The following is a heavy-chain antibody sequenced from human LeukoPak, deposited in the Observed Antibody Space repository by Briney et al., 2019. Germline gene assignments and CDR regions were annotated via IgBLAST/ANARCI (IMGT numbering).Heavy chain of an antibody. Sequence: ASVKVSCKASGYTFTGYYIHWVRQAPGQGLEGMGWINPNSGATNYAQRFQGRVTMTRDTSISTAYMELSSLTSDDTAVYFCARVRERTTSAAAYWGQGTLVTVSS. V-gene: IGHV1-2*02. CDR1: GYTFTGYY. CDR3: ARVRERTTSAAAY. J-gene: IGHJ4*02. D-gene: IGHD4-17*01. CDR2: INPNSGAT.